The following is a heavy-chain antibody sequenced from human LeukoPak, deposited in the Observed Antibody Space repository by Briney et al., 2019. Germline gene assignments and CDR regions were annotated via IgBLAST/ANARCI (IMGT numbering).Heavy chain of an antibody. V-gene: IGHV1-69*13. Sequence: SVKVSCKASGGTFSSYAISWVRQAPGQGLEWMGGIIPIFGTANYAQKFQGRVTITADESTSTAYMELSSLRSEDTAVYYCAGSPYYYDSSGYYGYWGQGTLVTVSS. CDR1: GGTFSSYA. CDR2: IIPIFGTA. D-gene: IGHD3-22*01. J-gene: IGHJ4*02. CDR3: AGSPYYYDSSGYYGY.